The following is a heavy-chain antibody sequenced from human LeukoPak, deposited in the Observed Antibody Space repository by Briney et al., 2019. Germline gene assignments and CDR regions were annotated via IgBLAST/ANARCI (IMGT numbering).Heavy chain of an antibody. D-gene: IGHD3-10*01. Sequence: GGSLRLSCAASGFTFSSYWMSWVRQAPGKGLEWVANIKQDGSEKYYVDSVKGRFTISRDNAKNSLYLQMNSLRAEDTAVYYCARARRSGGITMIRGVKDRGWFDPWGQRTLVTVSS. V-gene: IGHV3-7*01. CDR3: ARARRSGGITMIRGVKDRGWFDP. CDR1: GFTFSSYW. J-gene: IGHJ5*02. CDR2: IKQDGSEK.